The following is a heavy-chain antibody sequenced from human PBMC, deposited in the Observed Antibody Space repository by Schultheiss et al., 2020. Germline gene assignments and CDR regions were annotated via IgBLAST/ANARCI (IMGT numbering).Heavy chain of an antibody. CDR2: IYHSGST. J-gene: IGHJ2*01. Sequence: SETLSLTCAVSSDSISSSNWWSWVRQPPGKGLEWIGEIYHSGSTNFHPSLESRVTISVDTSKNQFSLKLSSVTAADTAVYYCAREPTVTTNPKGGWYWYFDLWGRGTLVTVSS. CDR3: AREPTVTTNPKGGWYWYFDL. D-gene: IGHD4-17*01. V-gene: IGHV4-4*02. CDR1: SDSISSSNW.